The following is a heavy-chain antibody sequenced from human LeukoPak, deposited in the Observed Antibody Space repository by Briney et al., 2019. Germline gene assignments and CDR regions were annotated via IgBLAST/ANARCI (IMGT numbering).Heavy chain of an antibody. CDR1: GGSFSGYY. V-gene: IGHV4-34*01. D-gene: IGHD2-15*01. CDR2: INHSGST. J-gene: IGHJ4*02. CDR3: AGTYVVVVAATKYYFDY. Sequence: PSETLSLTCAVYGGSFSGYYWSWIRQPPGKGLEWIGEINHSGSTNYNPSLKSRVTISVDTSKNQFSLKLSSVTAADTAVYYCAGTYVVVVAATKYYFDYWGQGTLVTVSS.